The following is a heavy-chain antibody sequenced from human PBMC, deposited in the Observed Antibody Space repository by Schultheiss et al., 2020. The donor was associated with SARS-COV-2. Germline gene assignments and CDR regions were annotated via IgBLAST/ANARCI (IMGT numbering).Heavy chain of an antibody. V-gene: IGHV4-39*01. CDR3: ARQGRSIAVAAY. Sequence: GSLRLSCAASGFTFSDYYMSWIRQPPGKGLEWIGSIYYSGSTYYNPSLKSRVTISVDTSKNQFSLKLSSVTAADTAVYYCARQGRSIAVAAYWGQGTLVTVSS. CDR1: GFTFSDYY. CDR2: IYYSGST. J-gene: IGHJ4*02. D-gene: IGHD6-19*01.